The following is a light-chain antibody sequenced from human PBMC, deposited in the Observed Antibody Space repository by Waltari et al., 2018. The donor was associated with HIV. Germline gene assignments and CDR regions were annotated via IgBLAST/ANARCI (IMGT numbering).Light chain of an antibody. CDR2: TDD. J-gene: IGLJ3*02. V-gene: IGLV1-44*01. Sequence: QSVLTQPPSASGAPGQKVTISCSGGTPNIGTYAFNCYQQPPGTAPRLLIFTDDRRPSGVPDRFSASKSGTSASLTISGLRSEDEADYYCAVWDDILKGGVFGGGTKLTVL. CDR3: AVWDDILKGGV. CDR1: TPNIGTYA.